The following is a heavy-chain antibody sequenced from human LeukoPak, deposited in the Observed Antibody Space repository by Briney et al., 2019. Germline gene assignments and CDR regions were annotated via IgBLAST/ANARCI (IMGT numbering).Heavy chain of an antibody. Sequence: SETLSLTCSVSDGSINSYYWNWIRRPPGKGLEWIGYIYYNGNANYSPSLKSRVTMSVDTSKNLFSLKVSSVTAADTAVYYCARGRSNYYGMDVWGQGTTVTVSS. CDR1: DGSINSYY. D-gene: IGHD1-26*01. CDR3: ARGRSNYYGMDV. J-gene: IGHJ6*02. V-gene: IGHV4-59*01. CDR2: IYYNGNA.